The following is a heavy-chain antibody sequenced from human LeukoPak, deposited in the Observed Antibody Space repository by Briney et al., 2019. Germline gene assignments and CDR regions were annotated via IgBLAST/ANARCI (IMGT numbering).Heavy chain of an antibody. V-gene: IGHV4-34*01. J-gene: IGHJ4*02. Sequence: SETLSLTCAVYGGSFSGYYWSWIRQPPGKGLEWIGEVNHSGSTNYNPSLKSRVTISVDTSKNQFSLKLSSVTAADTAVYYCARGGLWVVGPVDYWGQGTLVTVSS. CDR3: ARGGLWVVGPVDY. D-gene: IGHD2-15*01. CDR1: GGSFSGYY. CDR2: VNHSGST.